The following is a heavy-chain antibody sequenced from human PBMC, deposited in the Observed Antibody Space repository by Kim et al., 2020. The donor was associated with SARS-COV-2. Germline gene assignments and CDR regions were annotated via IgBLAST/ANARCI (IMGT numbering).Heavy chain of an antibody. J-gene: IGHJ4*03. V-gene: IGHV3-43*02. Sequence: GGSLRLSCTASGFTFHDHVMHWVRQRPGKGLEWVSHISGDGGREDYLDSVKGRFSISRDNTKNALYLQMNRLRTEDTAVYFCASLISARCSTSWTRPFDHCGPGTLVSASS. CDR3: ASLISARCSTSWTRPFDH. CDR2: ISGDGGRE. CDR1: GFTFHDHV. D-gene: IGHD6-6*01.